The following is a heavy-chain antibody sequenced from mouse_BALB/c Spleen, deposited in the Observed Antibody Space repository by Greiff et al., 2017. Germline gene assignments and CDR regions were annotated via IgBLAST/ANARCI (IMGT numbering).Heavy chain of an antibody. CDR3: ARWDYGSSYGAMDY. D-gene: IGHD1-1*01. CDR2: ISYSGST. Sequence: VQLKESGPSLVKPSQSLSLSCSVTGDSITSGYWNWIRKFPGNKLEYMGYISYSGSTYYNPSLKSRLSITRDTSKNQYYLQLNSVTTEDTATYYCARWDYGSSYGAMDYWGQGTSVTVSS. CDR1: GDSITSGY. J-gene: IGHJ4*01. V-gene: IGHV3-8*02.